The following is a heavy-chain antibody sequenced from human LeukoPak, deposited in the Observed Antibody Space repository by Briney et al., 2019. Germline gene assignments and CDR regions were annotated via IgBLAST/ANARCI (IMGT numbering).Heavy chain of an antibody. J-gene: IGHJ5*02. CDR1: GFTVSNNY. V-gene: IGHV3-23*01. CDR3: AKPRANTIFGRRNWFDP. Sequence: PGGSLRLSCAASGFTVSNNYMSWVRQAPGKGLEWVSAISGSGGSTYYADSVKGRFTISRDNSKNTLYLQMNSLRAEDTAVYYCAKPRANTIFGRRNWFDPWGQGTLVTVSS. D-gene: IGHD3-3*01. CDR2: ISGSGGST.